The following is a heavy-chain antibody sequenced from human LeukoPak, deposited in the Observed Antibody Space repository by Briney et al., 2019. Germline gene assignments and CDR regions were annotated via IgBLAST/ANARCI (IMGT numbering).Heavy chain of an antibody. CDR2: ISGSGGST. V-gene: IGHV3-23*01. J-gene: IGHJ4*02. CDR1: GFTFSSYA. Sequence: GGSLRLSCAASGFTFSSYAMSWVRQAPGKGLERVSAISGSGGSTYYADSVKGRFTISRDNSKNTLYLQMNSLRAEDTAVYYCAKDVAHYYGSGCPFDYWGQGTLVTVSS. D-gene: IGHD3-10*01. CDR3: AKDVAHYYGSGCPFDY.